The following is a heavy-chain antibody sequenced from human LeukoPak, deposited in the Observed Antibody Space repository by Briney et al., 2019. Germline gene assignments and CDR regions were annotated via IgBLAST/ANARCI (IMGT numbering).Heavy chain of an antibody. J-gene: IGHJ5*02. D-gene: IGHD6-19*01. Sequence: GGSLRLSCVASRFTFTSDAMNWVRQAPGKGLEWVSSTVSRGTTQYADSVKGRFTVSRDTSKNTLYLQMNSLRADDTAVYYCAKCSTSAYITGWCNWIDPWGQGTLVTVSS. CDR2: TVSRGTT. V-gene: IGHV3-23*01. CDR1: RFTFTSDA. CDR3: AKCSTSAYITGWCNWIDP.